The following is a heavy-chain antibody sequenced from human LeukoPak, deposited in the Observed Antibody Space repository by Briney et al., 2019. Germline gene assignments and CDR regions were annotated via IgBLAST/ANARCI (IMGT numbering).Heavy chain of an antibody. J-gene: IGHJ4*02. D-gene: IGHD1-26*01. CDR2: IYPGDSNT. V-gene: IGHV5-51*01. CDR1: GYSFTSYW. CDR3: ARHVVGATSGIWY. Sequence: GESLKLSCKGSGYSFTSYWIGWVRQMPGKGLEWMGVIYPGDSNTSYSPSFQGEVTISADNSISTAFLQWSSLKASDTAMYYCARHVVGATSGIWYWGQGTLVTVSS.